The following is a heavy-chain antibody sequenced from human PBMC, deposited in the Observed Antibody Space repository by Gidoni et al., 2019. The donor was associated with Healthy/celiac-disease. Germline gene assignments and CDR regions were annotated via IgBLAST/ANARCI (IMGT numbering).Heavy chain of an antibody. J-gene: IGHJ5*02. CDR3: ARGGQDIVVVVAATTHLDP. CDR2: INHSGST. Sequence: QVQLQQWGAGLLKPSATLSLTCAVYGGSFSGYYWSWIRQPPGKGLEWIGEINHSGSTNYNPSLKSRVTISVDTSKNQFSLKLSSVTAADTAVYYCARGGQDIVVVVAATTHLDPWGQGTLVTVSS. D-gene: IGHD2-15*01. V-gene: IGHV4-34*01. CDR1: GGSFSGYY.